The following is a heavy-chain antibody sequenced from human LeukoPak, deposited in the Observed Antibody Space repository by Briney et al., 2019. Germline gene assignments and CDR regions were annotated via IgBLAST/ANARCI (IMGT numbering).Heavy chain of an antibody. CDR1: GGSISSGDYY. V-gene: IGHV4-30-4*01. J-gene: IGHJ4*02. D-gene: IGHD3-10*01. Sequence: SETLSLTCTVSGGSISSGDYYWSWIRQPPGKGLEWIGYIYYSGSTYYNPSLKSRVTISVDTSKNQFSLKLSSVTAADTAVYYCARGVTVGFGEYWGQGTLVTVSS. CDR3: ARGVTVGFGEY. CDR2: IYYSGST.